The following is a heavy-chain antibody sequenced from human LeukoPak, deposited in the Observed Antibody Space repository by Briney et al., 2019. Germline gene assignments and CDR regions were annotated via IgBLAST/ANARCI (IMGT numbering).Heavy chain of an antibody. Sequence: GGSLRLSCAASGFTFSSYAMTWVRQAPGKGLEWVSAFSATDGSAQYAESVEGRFTISRDNSKNTLFLQMNSLGAEDTAVYYCARAKIAAAGTGAFDVWGQGTLITVSS. D-gene: IGHD6-13*01. CDR1: GFTFSSYA. CDR2: FSATDGSA. J-gene: IGHJ3*01. CDR3: ARAKIAAAGTGAFDV. V-gene: IGHV3-23*01.